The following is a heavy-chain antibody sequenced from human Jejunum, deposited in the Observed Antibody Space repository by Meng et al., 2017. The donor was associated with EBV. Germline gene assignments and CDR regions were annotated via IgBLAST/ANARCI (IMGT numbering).Heavy chain of an antibody. V-gene: IGHV4-4*02. D-gene: IGHD1-14*01. CDR1: TDFISSYEW. J-gene: IGHJ4*02. CDR2: INQVGST. Sequence: QGPRQESGPGLVKPSGTLSLTCAVSTDFISSYEWWSWVRQPPGKGLEWLGEINQVGSTYYNPSLKSRVTISIDTSKRQFSLRLNSMTAADTAVYYCARASSERLLDYWGQGTLVTVSS. CDR3: ARASSERLLDY.